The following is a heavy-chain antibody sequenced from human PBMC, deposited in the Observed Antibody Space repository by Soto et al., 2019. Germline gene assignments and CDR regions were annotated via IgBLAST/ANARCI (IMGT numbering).Heavy chain of an antibody. CDR3: AKGRYSSPMGYYYGMDV. D-gene: IGHD6-19*01. CDR2: IIPIFGTA. Sequence: QAQLEQSGGEVKKPGSSVKVSCKASRVAFSKFIVTWVRQAPGLGLEWVGGIIPIFGTANYAQKFQGRVRLTADESTITSYMEVNNLRSEDTAVYYCAKGRYSSPMGYYYGMDVWGQGTTVTVSS. V-gene: IGHV1-69*01. J-gene: IGHJ6*02. CDR1: RVAFSKFI.